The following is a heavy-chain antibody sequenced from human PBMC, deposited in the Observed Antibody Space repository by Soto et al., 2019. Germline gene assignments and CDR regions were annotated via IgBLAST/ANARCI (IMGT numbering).Heavy chain of an antibody. J-gene: IGHJ6*02. CDR2: IYPGDSDT. V-gene: IGHV5-51*01. CDR1: GSSFTTYW. D-gene: IGHD6-19*01. Sequence: PGESLKISCRGSGSSFTTYWIGWLRKMPGKGLEWMGIIYPGDSDTRYSPSFQGQVTISADKSISTAYLQWSSLKASDTAMYYCARQVSSGWYRFGMDVWGQGTTVTVSS. CDR3: ARQVSSGWYRFGMDV.